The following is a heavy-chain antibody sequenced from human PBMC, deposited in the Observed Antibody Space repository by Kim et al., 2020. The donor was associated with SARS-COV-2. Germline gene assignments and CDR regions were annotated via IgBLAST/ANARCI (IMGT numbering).Heavy chain of an antibody. CDR3: ARKSTVRGVTNWFDP. J-gene: IGHJ5*02. CDR2: ISSSSSYI. D-gene: IGHD3-10*01. CDR1: GFTFSSYS. V-gene: IGHV3-21*01. Sequence: GGSLRLSCAASGFTFSSYSMNWVRQAPGKGLEWVSSISSSSSYIYYADSVKGRFTISRDNAKNSLYLQMNSLRAEDTAVYYCARKSTVRGVTNWFDPWGQGTLVTVSS.